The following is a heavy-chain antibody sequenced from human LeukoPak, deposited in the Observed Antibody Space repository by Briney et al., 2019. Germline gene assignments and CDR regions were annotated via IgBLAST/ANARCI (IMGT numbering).Heavy chain of an antibody. Sequence: ASVKISCKASGYTFTSYYMHWVRQAPGQGLEWMGIINFSGGTTSYPQKFQGRVTMTRDTSTSTVYMELSSLRSEDTAVYYCASRRDGSNYAAFDIWGQGTMVTVSS. CDR2: INFSGGTT. J-gene: IGHJ3*02. V-gene: IGHV1-46*01. CDR3: ASRRDGSNYAAFDI. CDR1: GYTFTSYY. D-gene: IGHD5-24*01.